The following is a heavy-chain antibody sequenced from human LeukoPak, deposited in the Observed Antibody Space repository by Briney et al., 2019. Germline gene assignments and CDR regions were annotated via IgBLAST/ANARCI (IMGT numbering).Heavy chain of an antibody. CDR3: AREARYCSGGSCSVPHAFDI. CDR2: IIPIFGTA. J-gene: IGHJ3*02. CDR1: GYTFTSYA. Sequence: GASVKVSCKASGYTFTSYAMNWVRQAPGQGLEWMGGIIPIFGTANYAQKFQGRVTITADESTSTAYMELSSLGSEDTAVYYCAREARYCSGGSCSVPHAFDIWGQGTRVTVSS. V-gene: IGHV1-69*13. D-gene: IGHD2-15*01.